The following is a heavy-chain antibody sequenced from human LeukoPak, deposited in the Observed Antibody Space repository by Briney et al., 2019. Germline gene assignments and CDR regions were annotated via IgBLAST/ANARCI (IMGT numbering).Heavy chain of an antibody. V-gene: IGHV4-34*01. D-gene: IGHD2-2*01. J-gene: IGHJ4*03. CDR2: ISQSGST. CDR1: GGSFSAYY. CDR3: ARAYYSTSWYGV. Sequence: SETLSLTCAVYGGSFSAYYWSWIRQPPGKGLEWIGEISQSGSTNYNPSLKSRVTISLDTSKNHFSVRLSSVTAADTAVYYCARAYYSTSWYGVWGQGTLVTVSS.